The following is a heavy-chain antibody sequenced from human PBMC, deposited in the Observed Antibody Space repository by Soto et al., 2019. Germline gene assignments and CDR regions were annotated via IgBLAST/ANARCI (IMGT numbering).Heavy chain of an antibody. CDR3: ARSQTTVTSYDY. J-gene: IGHJ4*02. V-gene: IGHV3-23*01. D-gene: IGHD4-17*01. CDR2: ISGSGGST. Sequence: GRSLRLSCAASGFTFSSYAMSWVRQAPGKGLEWVSAISGSGGSTYYADSVKGRFTISRDNSKNTLYLQMNSLRAEDTAVYYCARSQTTVTSYDYLGQGTLVTGSS. CDR1: GFTFSSYA.